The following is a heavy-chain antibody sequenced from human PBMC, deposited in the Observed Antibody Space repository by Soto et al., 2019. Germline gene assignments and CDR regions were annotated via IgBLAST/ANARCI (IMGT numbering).Heavy chain of an antibody. CDR3: AKDTTRYTYDSSGYYFFSYFQH. CDR2: ISGSGGST. V-gene: IGHV3-23*01. J-gene: IGHJ1*01. D-gene: IGHD3-22*01. CDR1: GFTFSDYY. Sequence: GGSLRLSCAASGFTFSDYYMSWIRQAPGKGLEWVSAISGSGGSTYYADSVKGRFTISRDNSKNTLYLQMNSLRAEDTAVYYCAKDTTRYTYDSSGYYFFSYFQHWGQGTLVTVSS.